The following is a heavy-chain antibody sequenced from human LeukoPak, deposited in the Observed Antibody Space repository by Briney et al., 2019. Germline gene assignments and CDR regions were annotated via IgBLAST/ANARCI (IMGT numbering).Heavy chain of an antibody. CDR3: ARAPTYYDILTGYPTLNWFDP. J-gene: IGHJ5*02. V-gene: IGHV4-4*02. CDR2: IYHSGST. Sequence: PSGTLSLTCAVSGGSISSSNWWSWVRQPPGKGLEWIGEIYHSGSTNYNPSLKSRVTISVDKSKNQFSLKLSSVTAADTAVYYCARAPTYYDILTGYPTLNWFDPWGQGTLVTVSS. CDR1: GGSISSSNW. D-gene: IGHD3-9*01.